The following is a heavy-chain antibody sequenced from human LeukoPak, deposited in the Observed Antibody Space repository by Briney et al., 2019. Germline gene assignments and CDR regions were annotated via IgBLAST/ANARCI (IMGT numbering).Heavy chain of an antibody. D-gene: IGHD4-17*01. V-gene: IGHV2-5*01. CDR3: VHRTSVTSVDV. Sequence: SGPTLVKPPQTLTLTCTFSGFSLTTDQVVVGWVRQPPGKAPEWLTFIYGNNDKRYSSSLSSRLTITKDTSKNLVGLTLTDMASVDTATYYCVHRTSVTSVDVWGRGTLVTVSS. J-gene: IGHJ4*02. CDR2: IYGNNDK. CDR1: GFSLTTDQVV.